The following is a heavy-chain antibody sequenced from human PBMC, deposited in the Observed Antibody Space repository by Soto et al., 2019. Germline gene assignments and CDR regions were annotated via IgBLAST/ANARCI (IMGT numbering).Heavy chain of an antibody. J-gene: IGHJ4*02. Sequence: QVHLVQSGAELKKPGASVKVSCKASVYIFINYYIHWVRHNPGHGLEWMAIINPTGGSTNYAQKFQGRVTLTMDTSTSTVYMERRSLTSEDTEMYYCARARAAGDLWGQGTLVTVS. CDR3: ARARAAGDL. D-gene: IGHD2-21*01. V-gene: IGHV1-46*01. CDR1: VYIFINYY. CDR2: INPTGGST.